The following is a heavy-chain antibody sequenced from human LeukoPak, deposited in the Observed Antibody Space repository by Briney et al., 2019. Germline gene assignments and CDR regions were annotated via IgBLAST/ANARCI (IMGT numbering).Heavy chain of an antibody. Sequence: TSVKVSCKASGFTFTSSAMQWVRQARGQRLEWIGWIVVGSGNTNYAQKFQERVTITRDMSTSTAYMELSSLRSEDTAVYYCAPRPLRYYYYGMDVWGEGTTVTVSS. CDR1: GFTFTSSA. CDR3: APRPLRYYYYGMDV. CDR2: IVVGSGNT. D-gene: IGHD3-16*01. J-gene: IGHJ6*04. V-gene: IGHV1-58*02.